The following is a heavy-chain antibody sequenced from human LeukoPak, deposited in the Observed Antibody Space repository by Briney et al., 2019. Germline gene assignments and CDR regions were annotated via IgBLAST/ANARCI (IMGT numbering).Heavy chain of an antibody. D-gene: IGHD1-26*01. CDR2: IKQDGSKN. Sequence: GGTLRLSCAAPGFTFSTYWMSWVRQAPGKGLEWVANIKQDGSKNYYVESVKGRFTISRDNAKNSLYLQMNSLRVEDTAVYYCARDKIVGATYFDYWGQGTLVTVSS. V-gene: IGHV3-7*01. CDR3: ARDKIVGATYFDY. J-gene: IGHJ4*02. CDR1: GFTFSTYW.